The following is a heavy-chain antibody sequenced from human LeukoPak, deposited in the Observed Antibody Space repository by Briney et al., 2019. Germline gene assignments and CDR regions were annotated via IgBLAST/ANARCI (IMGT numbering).Heavy chain of an antibody. D-gene: IGHD6-6*01. CDR1: GYTFTGYY. J-gene: IGHJ5*02. V-gene: IGHV1-2*02. CDR2: INPNSGGT. CDR3: ARTHRLPNEKSSYSSSPGNWFDP. Sequence: ASVKVSCKASGYTFTGYYMYWVRQAPGQGLEWMGWINPNSGGTNYAQKFQGRVTMTRDTSISTAYMELSRLRSDDTAVYYCARTHRLPNEKSSYSSSPGNWFDPWGQGTLVTVSS.